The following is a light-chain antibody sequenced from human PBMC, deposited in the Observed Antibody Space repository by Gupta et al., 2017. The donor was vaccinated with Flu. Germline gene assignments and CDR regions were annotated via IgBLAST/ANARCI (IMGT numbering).Light chain of an antibody. CDR2: DDS. Sequence: SSVLTQPPSVSVAPGQTARISCEENNIGSKSVHWYQQKPGQAPVLVVYDDSDRPSGIPERFSGSHSGNTATLTISRVEAGDEADYYCQVWVGGSDYPAIFGGGTQLTVL. J-gene: IGLJ2*01. CDR3: QVWVGGSDYPAI. CDR1: NIGSKS. V-gene: IGLV3-21*02.